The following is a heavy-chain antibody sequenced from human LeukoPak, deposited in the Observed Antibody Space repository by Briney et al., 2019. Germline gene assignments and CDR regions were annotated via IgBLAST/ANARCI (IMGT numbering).Heavy chain of an antibody. D-gene: IGHD2-2*01. V-gene: IGHV3-7*01. CDR2: IKEDGSQT. CDR1: GFTFSSYA. J-gene: IGHJ4*02. Sequence: AGGSLRLSCAASGFTFSSYAMTWVRQAPGKGLEWVANIKEDGSQTHYVDSVKGRFIISRDNAKNSLYLQMNSLRAEDTAVYYCASGELGYCSSTSCPPPLYWGQGTLVTVSS. CDR3: ASGELGYCSSTSCPPPLY.